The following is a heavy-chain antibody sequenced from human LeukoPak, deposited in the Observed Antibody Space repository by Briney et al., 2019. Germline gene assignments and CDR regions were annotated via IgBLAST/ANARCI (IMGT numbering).Heavy chain of an antibody. Sequence: SVKVSCKASGGTFSSYAISWVRQAPGRGLEWMGRIIPIFGTANYAQKFQGRVTITTDESTSTAYMELSSLRSEDTAVYYCARALVVVAANYYFDYWGQGTLVTVSS. CDR2: IIPIFGTA. V-gene: IGHV1-69*05. J-gene: IGHJ4*02. CDR3: ARALVVVAANYYFDY. CDR1: GGTFSSYA. D-gene: IGHD2-15*01.